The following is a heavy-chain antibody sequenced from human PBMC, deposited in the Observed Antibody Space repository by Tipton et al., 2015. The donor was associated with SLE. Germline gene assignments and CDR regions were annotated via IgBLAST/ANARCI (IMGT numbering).Heavy chain of an antibody. J-gene: IGHJ5*02. CDR2: IHSSGST. D-gene: IGHD3-10*01. Sequence: TLSLTCTVSGGSISSSPYYWGWIRQPQGKGLEWIAYIHSSGSTNYNPSLKSRVTISADTSKNQFSLNLNSVTAADTAVYYCARHVRGVAGWFDPWGQGTLVTVSS. CDR1: GGSISSSPYY. V-gene: IGHV4-61*05. CDR3: ARHVRGVAGWFDP.